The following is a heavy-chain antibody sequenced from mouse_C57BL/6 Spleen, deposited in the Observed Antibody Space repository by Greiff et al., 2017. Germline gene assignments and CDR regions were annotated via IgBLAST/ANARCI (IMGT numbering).Heavy chain of an antibody. Sequence: QVQLQQSGAELVRPGASVTLSCKASGYTFTDYEMHWVKQTPVHGLEWIGAIDPETGGTAYNQKFKGKAILTADKSSSTAYMELHSLTSEDSAVYYYTRREYHKGGFAYWGQGTLVTVSA. CDR1: GYTFTDYE. D-gene: IGHD5-2*01. J-gene: IGHJ3*01. CDR2: IDPETGGT. CDR3: TRREYHKGGFAY. V-gene: IGHV1-15*01.